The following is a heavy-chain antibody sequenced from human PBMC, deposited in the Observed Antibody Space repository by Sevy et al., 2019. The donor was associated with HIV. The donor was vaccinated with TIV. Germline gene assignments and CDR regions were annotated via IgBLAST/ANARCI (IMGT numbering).Heavy chain of an antibody. CDR2: INGDGNSP. CDR3: AREGVDFWSGPVDYYYGMDV. J-gene: IGHJ6*02. CDR1: GFSFNSYD. D-gene: IGHD3-3*01. V-gene: IGHV3-74*01. Sequence: GGSLRLSCAASGFSFNSYDMNWVRQAPGKGLVWVSRINGDGNSPIYADSVQGRFTISRDNAKNTLFLQMNSLRAEDTGIYYCAREGVDFWSGPVDYYYGMDVWGQGTTVTVSS.